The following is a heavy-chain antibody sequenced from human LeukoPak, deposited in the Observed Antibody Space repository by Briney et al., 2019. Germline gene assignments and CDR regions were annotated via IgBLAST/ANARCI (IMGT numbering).Heavy chain of an antibody. V-gene: IGHV1-58*02. CDR1: GFTFTSSA. J-gene: IGHJ5*02. D-gene: IGHD2-15*01. CDR2: IVVGSGNT. Sequence: SVKVSCKASGFTFTSSAMQWVRQARGQRLEWIGWIVVGSGNTNYAQKFQERVTITRDMSTSTAYMELSSLRSEDTAVYYCAAVCSGGSCYSNWFDPWGQGTLVTVCS. CDR3: AAVCSGGSCYSNWFDP.